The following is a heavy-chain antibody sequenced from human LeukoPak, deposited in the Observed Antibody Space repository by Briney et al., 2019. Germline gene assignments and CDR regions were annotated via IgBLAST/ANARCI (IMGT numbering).Heavy chain of an antibody. J-gene: IGHJ4*02. Sequence: GGSLRLSCAASGFTFNTYWMHWVRQAPGKGLVWVSHINPDGSQTNYADSVTGRFTISRDNAKNTLYMQMNSLRAEDTAVYYCARDPVRRDSYWGQGTLVTVSS. CDR3: ARDPVRRDSY. V-gene: IGHV3-74*01. CDR1: GFTFNTYW. D-gene: IGHD3-10*01. CDR2: INPDGSQT.